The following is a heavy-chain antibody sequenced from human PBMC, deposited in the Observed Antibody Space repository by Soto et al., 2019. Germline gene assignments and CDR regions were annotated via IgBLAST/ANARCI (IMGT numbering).Heavy chain of an antibody. V-gene: IGHV4-34*01. CDR2: INHSGST. CDR1: GGSFSGYY. Sequence: QVQLQQWGAGLLKPSETLSLTCAVYGGSFSGYYWSWIRQPPGKGLEWIGEINHSGSTNYNPSLKSQVTISVDTSKNQVSLKLSSVTAADTAVYYCARGRSAVAGEYFDYWGQGTLVTVSS. CDR3: ARGRSAVAGEYFDY. D-gene: IGHD6-19*01. J-gene: IGHJ4*02.